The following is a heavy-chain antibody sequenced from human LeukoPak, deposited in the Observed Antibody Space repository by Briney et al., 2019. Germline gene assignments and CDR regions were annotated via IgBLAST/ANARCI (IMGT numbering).Heavy chain of an antibody. D-gene: IGHD3-22*01. Sequence: PGGSLRLSCAASGFTFRSYAMSWVRQAPGKGLEWVSAISGTGDNTYYADSVKGRFTISRDKSKNTLYLQMNSLRAEDTAVYYCAKAITMIVVVSAFDIWGQGTMVTVSS. V-gene: IGHV3-23*01. J-gene: IGHJ3*02. CDR1: GFTFRSYA. CDR2: ISGTGDNT. CDR3: AKAITMIVVVSAFDI.